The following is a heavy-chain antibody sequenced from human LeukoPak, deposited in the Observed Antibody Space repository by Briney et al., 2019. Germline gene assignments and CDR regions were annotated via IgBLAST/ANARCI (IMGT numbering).Heavy chain of an antibody. CDR1: GFTFSSYW. J-gene: IGHJ4*02. CDR2: INSDGSNT. Sequence: GGSLGLSCAASGFTFSSYWMHWVRQAPGKGLVWVSRINSDGSNTNYADSVKGRFTISRDNAKNTLYLQMNSLRVDDTAVYYCARVSWNDGNFAYWGQGTLVTGSS. D-gene: IGHD1-1*01. CDR3: ARVSWNDGNFAY. V-gene: IGHV3-74*01.